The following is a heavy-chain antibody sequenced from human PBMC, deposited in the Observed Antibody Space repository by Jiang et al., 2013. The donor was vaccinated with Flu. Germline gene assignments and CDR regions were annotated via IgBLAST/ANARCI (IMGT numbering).Heavy chain of an antibody. D-gene: IGHD3-10*01. CDR1: GYTFTNYD. V-gene: IGHV1-8*01. CDR3: AERSAYYDSGSYYTR. Sequence: KVSCKASGYTFTNYDINWARQATGQGLEWMGWMNPKSGNTGYAQKFQGRVTMTRNTSISTAYMELSSLRSQDTAVYYCAERSAYYDSGSYYTRWGQGTLVTVSS. J-gene: IGHJ4*02. CDR2: MNPKSGNT.